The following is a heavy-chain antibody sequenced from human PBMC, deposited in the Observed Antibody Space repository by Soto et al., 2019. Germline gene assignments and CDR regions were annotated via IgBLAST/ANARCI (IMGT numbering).Heavy chain of an antibody. D-gene: IGHD3-10*01. CDR3: ARPAGASTDDYFDY. CDR1: GGSISSYY. CDR2: IYYSGST. V-gene: IGHV4-59*01. Sequence: QVQLQESGPGLVKPSETLSLTCTVSGGSISSYYWSWIRQPPGKGLEWIGYIYYSGSTNYNPSLKSRVTISVDTSQNQCSLKPRSVTAADTAVYYCARPAGASTDDYFDYWGQGTLVTVSS. J-gene: IGHJ4*02.